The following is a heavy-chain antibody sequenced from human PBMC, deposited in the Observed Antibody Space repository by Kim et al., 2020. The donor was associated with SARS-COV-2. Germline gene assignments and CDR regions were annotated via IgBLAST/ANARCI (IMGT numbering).Heavy chain of an antibody. J-gene: IGHJ4*02. CDR2: IDPSVSYT. V-gene: IGHV5-10-1*01. CDR1: GYSFTSYW. D-gene: IGHD2-2*01. CDR3: ARHVFYCSSTSCSYYFDY. Sequence: GESLRISCKGSGYSFTSYWISWVRQMPGKGLEWMGRIDPSVSYTNYSPSFQGHVTISADKSISTAYLQWSSLKASDTAMYYCARHVFYCSSTSCSYYFDYWGQGTLVTVSS.